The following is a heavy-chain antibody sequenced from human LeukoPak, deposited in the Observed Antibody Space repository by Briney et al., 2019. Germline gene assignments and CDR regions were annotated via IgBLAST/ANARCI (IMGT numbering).Heavy chain of an antibody. J-gene: IGHJ4*02. V-gene: IGHV3-21*04. CDR2: ISTSSSYI. CDR1: GFTFSTYG. D-gene: IGHD1-26*01. CDR3: ARDLRESGSYFSQY. Sequence: GGSLRLSCAASGFTFSTYGMNWVRLAPGRGLEWVSSISTSSSYIYYADSVKGRFTISRDNAKNSLYLQMNSLRAEDTAMYYCARDLRESGSYFSQYWGQGTLVTVSS.